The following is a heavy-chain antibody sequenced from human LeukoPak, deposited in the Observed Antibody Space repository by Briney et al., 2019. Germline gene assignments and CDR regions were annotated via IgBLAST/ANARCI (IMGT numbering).Heavy chain of an antibody. D-gene: IGHD1-26*01. J-gene: IGHJ4*02. CDR1: GYTFSNYV. V-gene: IGHV1-18*01. CDR2: ISTYTGNS. Sequence: ASVKVSCKASGYTFSNYVLTWVRQAPGQGLEWMGRISTYTGNSNYAQKFQDRVTMTTDTSTNTAYMELRSLTSDDTAVYYCVRAQWELRLYYFDYWGQGTLVTVSS. CDR3: VRAQWELRLYYFDY.